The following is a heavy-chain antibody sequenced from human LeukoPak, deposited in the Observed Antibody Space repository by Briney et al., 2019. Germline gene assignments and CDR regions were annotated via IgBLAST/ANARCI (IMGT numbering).Heavy chain of an antibody. CDR3: TSGYLYYYMDV. V-gene: IGHV1-69*06. CDR1: GGTFSSYA. D-gene: IGHD5-18*01. Sequence: SVKVSCKASGGTFSSYAISWVRQAPGQGLEWMGGIIPIFGTANYAQKFQGRVTITADKSTSTAYMELSSLRSEDTAVYYCTSGYLYYYMDVWGKGTTVTVSS. J-gene: IGHJ6*03. CDR2: IIPIFGTA.